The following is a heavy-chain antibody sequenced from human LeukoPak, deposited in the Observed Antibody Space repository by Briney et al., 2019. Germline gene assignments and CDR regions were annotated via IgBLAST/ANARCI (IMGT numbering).Heavy chain of an antibody. CDR3: ARGYCGSTSCYSRQAYYFDY. V-gene: IGHV1-69*13. CDR2: IIPIFGTA. J-gene: IGHJ4*02. CDR1: GGTFSSYA. D-gene: IGHD2-2*02. Sequence: ASVKVSCKASGGTFSSYAISWVRQAPGQGLEWMGGIIPIFGTANYAQKFQGRVTITADESTSTAYMGLSSLRSEDTAVYYCARGYCGSTSCYSRQAYYFDYWGQGTLVTVSS.